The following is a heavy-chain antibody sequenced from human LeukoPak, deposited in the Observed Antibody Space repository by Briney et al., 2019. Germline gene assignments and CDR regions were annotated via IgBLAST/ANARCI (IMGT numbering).Heavy chain of an antibody. J-gene: IGHJ6*02. V-gene: IGHV3-11*01. CDR2: ISSSGSTI. D-gene: IGHD3-9*01. CDR3: AVGPFDSDYYYYGMDV. Sequence: PGGSLRLSCAASGFTFSDYYMSWIRQAPGKGLEWVSYISSSGSTIYYADSVKGRFTISRDNAKNSLYLQMHSLRAEDTAVYYCAVGPFDSDYYYYGMDVWGQGTTVTVSS. CDR1: GFTFSDYY.